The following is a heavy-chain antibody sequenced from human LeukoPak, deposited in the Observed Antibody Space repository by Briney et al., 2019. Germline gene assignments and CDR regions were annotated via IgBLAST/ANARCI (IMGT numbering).Heavy chain of an antibody. CDR2: ISNGATYK. CDR3: ARELPGTTLKGGRDAFDI. Sequence: GGSLRLSCAASGFTFSSYGMNWVRQAPGKGLEWVSSISNGATYKYYTDSLKGRFTVSRDNAKNSVFLEMNSLRVEDTAVYYCARELPGTTLKGGRDAFDIWGQGTKVTVSS. D-gene: IGHD1-1*01. V-gene: IGHV3-21*01. CDR1: GFTFSSYG. J-gene: IGHJ3*02.